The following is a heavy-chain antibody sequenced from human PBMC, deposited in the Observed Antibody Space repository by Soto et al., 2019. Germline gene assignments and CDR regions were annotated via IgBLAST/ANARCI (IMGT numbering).Heavy chain of an antibody. CDR1: GGTFSSYA. CDR2: IVPLFRTT. D-gene: IGHD6-13*01. V-gene: IGHV1-69*06. Sequence: SVKVSCKTSGGTFSSYAISWVRHAPGQGLEWMGGIVPLFRTTNYAQKFQGRVTITADTSTYTVYRELSGLRSGDTAVYYCARGRYSSTWSNLLDRSGLDVWGQGTTVTVAS. CDR3: ARGRYSSTWSNLLDRSGLDV. J-gene: IGHJ6*02.